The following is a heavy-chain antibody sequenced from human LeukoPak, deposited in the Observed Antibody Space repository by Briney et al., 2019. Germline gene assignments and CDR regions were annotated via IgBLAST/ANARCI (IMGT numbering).Heavy chain of an antibody. CDR2: IKQDGSEK. V-gene: IGHV3-7*01. J-gene: IGHJ6*02. CDR1: EFTFSSYW. CDR3: ARTSGYYTAYYYGMDV. D-gene: IGHD3-3*01. Sequence: GGSLRLSCTASEFTFSSYWMSWVRQAPGKGLEWVANIKQDGSEKDYVDSVKGRFTISRDNAKNSLYLQMNNLRAEDTAVYYCARTSGYYTAYYYGMDVWGQGTTVTVSS.